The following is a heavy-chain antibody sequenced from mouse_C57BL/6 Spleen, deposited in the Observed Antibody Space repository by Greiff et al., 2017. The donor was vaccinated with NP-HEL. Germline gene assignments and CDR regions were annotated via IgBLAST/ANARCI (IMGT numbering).Heavy chain of an antibody. CDR1: GFTFSSYT. D-gene: IGHD4-1*01. CDR3: ARQGKLGYAMDY. J-gene: IGHJ4*01. CDR2: ISGGGGNT. Sequence: EVMLVESGGGLVKPGGSLKLSCAASGFTFSSYTMSWVRQTPEKRLEWVATISGGGGNTYYPDSVKGRFTISRDNAKNTLYLQMSSLRSEDTALYYCARQGKLGYAMDYWGQGTSVTVSS. V-gene: IGHV5-9*01.